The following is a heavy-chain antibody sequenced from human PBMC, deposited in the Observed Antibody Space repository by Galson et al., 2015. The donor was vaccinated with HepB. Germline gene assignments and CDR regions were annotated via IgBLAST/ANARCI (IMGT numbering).Heavy chain of an antibody. Sequence: SLRLSCAASGFPVSGNYTTWVRQAPGKGLEWVSIMYNSGDTYYTDSVKGRFTISRDISKNTVYLQMSSLRAEDTALYYCARMYDTSGPMFYWGQGTLVTVSS. V-gene: IGHV3-53*01. CDR2: MYNSGDT. J-gene: IGHJ4*02. D-gene: IGHD3-22*01. CDR1: GFPVSGNY. CDR3: ARMYDTSGPMFY.